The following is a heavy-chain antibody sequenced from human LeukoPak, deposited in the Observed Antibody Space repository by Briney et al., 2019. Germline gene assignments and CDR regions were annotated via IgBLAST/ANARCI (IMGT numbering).Heavy chain of an antibody. D-gene: IGHD3-22*01. V-gene: IGHV3-23*01. J-gene: IGHJ4*02. CDR2: FTSSGGDT. CDR3: VKFGYDSSGSL. CDR1: GLIFSNYA. Sequence: GGSLRLSCAASGLIFSNYAMSWVRQAPGRGLEWVSGFTSSGGDTYYADSVKGRFTVSRDNSRNTLYLQMNSLRAEDTAVYYCVKFGYDSSGSLWGQGTLVTVSS.